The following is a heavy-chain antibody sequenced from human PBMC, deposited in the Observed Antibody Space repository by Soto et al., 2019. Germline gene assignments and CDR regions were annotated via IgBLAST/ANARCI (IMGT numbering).Heavy chain of an antibody. V-gene: IGHV4-39*01. Sequence: PSETLSLTCTVSGGSITNTTYYWGWIRQPPGKGLEWIGTIHYSGTTYYNPSLKSRVTISVDTSKNQLSLKLNSMTAADTAAFYCGRQYFDGSGYSIDYWGQGTLVT. D-gene: IGHD3-22*01. CDR1: GGSITNTTYY. CDR3: GRQYFDGSGYSIDY. J-gene: IGHJ4*02. CDR2: IHYSGTT.